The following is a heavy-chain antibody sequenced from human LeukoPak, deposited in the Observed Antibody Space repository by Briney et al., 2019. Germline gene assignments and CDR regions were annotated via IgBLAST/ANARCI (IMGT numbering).Heavy chain of an antibody. CDR1: GFTFNTYD. CDR3: VRGGDPEDFDY. D-gene: IGHD2-15*01. J-gene: IGHJ4*02. CDR2: IGTVGDT. V-gene: IGHV3-13*01. Sequence: GGSLRLSCAASGFTFNTYDMHLVRQASGKGLEWVSSIGTVGDTYYAGSVKGGFTISREDAKRSLYLQMNSLRAGDTAVYYCVRGGDPEDFDYWGQGTLVTVSS.